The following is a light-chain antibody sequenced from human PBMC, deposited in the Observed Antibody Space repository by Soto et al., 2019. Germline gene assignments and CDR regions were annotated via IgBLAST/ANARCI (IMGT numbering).Light chain of an antibody. CDR2: ATS. V-gene: IGKV1-17*01. CDR1: QGIGND. J-gene: IGKJ1*01. CDR3: LQHNTYPRT. Sequence: DIQMNQSPSSLSASVGDRVTITCRSSQGIGNDLGWYQQKPGKAPKRLIYATSSLQSGVPSRFSGSGSGTEFTLTICSLQPEDFATYYCLQHNTYPRTFGQGTKVDIK.